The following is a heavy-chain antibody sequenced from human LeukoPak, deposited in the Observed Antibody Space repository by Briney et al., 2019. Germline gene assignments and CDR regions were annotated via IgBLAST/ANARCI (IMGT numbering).Heavy chain of an antibody. J-gene: IGHJ4*02. V-gene: IGHV3-53*01. Sequence: GGSLRLSCAASGFTVSSNYMSWVRQAPGKRLEWVSIIYSGGTTYYADSVKGRFTISRDNSKSTLYLQMNSLRAEDTAVYYCAREQGYYDSYFDYWGQGTLVTVSS. CDR3: AREQGYYDSYFDY. CDR2: IYSGGTT. D-gene: IGHD3-22*01. CDR1: GFTVSSNY.